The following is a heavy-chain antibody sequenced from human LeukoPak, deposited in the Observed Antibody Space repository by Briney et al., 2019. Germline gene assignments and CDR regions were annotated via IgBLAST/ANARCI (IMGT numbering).Heavy chain of an antibody. J-gene: IGHJ4*02. CDR3: ARPGGYYGSGSYLDY. D-gene: IGHD3-10*01. Sequence: PGGSLRLSCAASGFTVGSNYMSWVRQAPGKGLEWVSVIYSGGSTYYADSVKGRFTISRDNSKNTLYLQMNSLRAEDTAVYYCARPGGYYGSGSYLDYWGQRTLVTVSS. CDR1: GFTVGSNY. V-gene: IGHV3-53*01. CDR2: IYSGGST.